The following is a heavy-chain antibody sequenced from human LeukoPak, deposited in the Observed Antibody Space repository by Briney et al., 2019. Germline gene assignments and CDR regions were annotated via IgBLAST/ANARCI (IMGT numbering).Heavy chain of an antibody. CDR1: GFTFSSYW. CDR3: VKGTGTKYYYYGMDV. D-gene: IGHD3/OR15-3a*01. V-gene: IGHV3-64D*06. CDR2: INSNGGST. Sequence: GGSLRLSCAASGFTFSSYWMHWVRQAPGKGLEYVAGINSNGGSTYYADSVKGRFTMSGDNSKNTLYLQMSSLRAEDTAVYYCVKGTGTKYYYYGMDVWGQGTTVTVSS. J-gene: IGHJ6*02.